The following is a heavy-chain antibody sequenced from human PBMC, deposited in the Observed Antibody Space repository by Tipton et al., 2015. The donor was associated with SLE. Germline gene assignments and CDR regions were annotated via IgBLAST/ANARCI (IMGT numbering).Heavy chain of an antibody. V-gene: IGHV4-59*01. CDR1: GDSIKNYY. Sequence: TLSLTCSVSGDSIKNYYWTWIRQPPGKGLEWIGYIYHSGSTNYNPSLKSRVTISVDTSKNRFSLRLGSVTAADTAIYYCARESYSSGRFDYWGQGTLVTVSS. CDR2: IYHSGST. J-gene: IGHJ4*02. CDR3: ARESYSSGRFDY. D-gene: IGHD6-19*01.